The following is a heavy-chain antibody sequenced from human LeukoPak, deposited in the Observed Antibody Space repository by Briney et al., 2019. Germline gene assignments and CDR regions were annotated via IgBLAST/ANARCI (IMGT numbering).Heavy chain of an antibody. V-gene: IGHV3-7*01. CDR1: VVTPCTYR. D-gene: IGHD3-16*02. J-gene: IGHJ4*02. CDR2: LKEEGSEK. Sequence: GGSPRLSSAPPVVTPCTYRTSWVRPTLGKGRKWVDNLKEEGSEKSCVDSVKGRFTISRDNAKNSLYLQMNSLRAEDTAVYYCARDLGMITFGGVIVYANYFDYWGQGTLVTVSS. CDR3: ARDLGMITFGGVIVYANYFDY.